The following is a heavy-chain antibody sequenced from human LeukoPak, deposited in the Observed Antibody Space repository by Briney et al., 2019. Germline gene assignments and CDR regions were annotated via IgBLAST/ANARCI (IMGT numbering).Heavy chain of an antibody. V-gene: IGHV1-18*01. J-gene: IGHJ5*02. CDR2: ISAYNGNT. D-gene: IGHD1-7*01. CDR3: ARGTSPITGTTCRVLWFDP. CDR1: GYTFTSSG. Sequence: ASVKVSCKASGYTFTSSGISWVRQAPGQGLEWMGWISAYNGNTNYAQKLQGRVTMTTDTSTSTAYMELRSLRSDDTAVYYCARGTSPITGTTCRVLWFDPWGQGTLVTVSS.